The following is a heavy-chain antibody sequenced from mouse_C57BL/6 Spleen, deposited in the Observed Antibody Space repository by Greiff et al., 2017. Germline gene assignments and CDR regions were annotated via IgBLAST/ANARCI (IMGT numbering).Heavy chain of an antibody. D-gene: IGHD2-4*01. CDR2: IDPDTGGT. Sequence: QVQLQQSGAELVRPGASVTLSCKASGYTFTDYEMHWVKQTPVHGLEWIGAIDPDTGGTAYNQKFKGNAILTADKSSSTAYMELRSLTSEDSAVYYCTLSTMITYFDYWGQGTTLTVSS. J-gene: IGHJ2*01. CDR3: TLSTMITYFDY. V-gene: IGHV1-15*01. CDR1: GYTFTDYE.